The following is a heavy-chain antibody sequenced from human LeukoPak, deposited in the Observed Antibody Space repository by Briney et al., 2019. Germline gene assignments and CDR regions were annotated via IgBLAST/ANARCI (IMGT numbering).Heavy chain of an antibody. V-gene: IGHV4-38-2*02. D-gene: IGHD4-17*01. CDR2: VYHRGST. Sequence: SETLSLTCTVSGYSITSGYYWGWIRQSPGKGLEWIGNVYHRGSTYYNPSLRSRVTISVDTSKNQFSLKMSSVTAADTAVYYCASSRLDYGDYVLGPWGQGTLVTVSS. J-gene: IGHJ5*02. CDR1: GYSITSGYY. CDR3: ASSRLDYGDYVLGP.